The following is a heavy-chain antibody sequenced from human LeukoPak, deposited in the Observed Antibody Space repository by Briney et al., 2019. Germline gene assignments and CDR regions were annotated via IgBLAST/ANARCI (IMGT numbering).Heavy chain of an antibody. CDR1: GGSISRYY. Sequence: SETLSLTCTVSGGSISRYYWSWIRQPPGKGLEWIGYVFYSGSTNFNPSLKSRVTMSVDTSKNQFSLNVTSVTAADTAVYYCARDSSGSRPFDYWGQGTLVTVSS. V-gene: IGHV4-59*12. D-gene: IGHD3-22*01. CDR3: ARDSSGSRPFDY. J-gene: IGHJ4*02. CDR2: VFYSGST.